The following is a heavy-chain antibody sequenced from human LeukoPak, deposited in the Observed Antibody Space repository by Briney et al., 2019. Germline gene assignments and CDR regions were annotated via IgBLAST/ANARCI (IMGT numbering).Heavy chain of an antibody. J-gene: IGHJ4*02. CDR1: GGSISSSSYY. CDR3: ARHVWSGYYREGIGPEFHY. CDR2: IYYSGST. V-gene: IGHV4-39*01. D-gene: IGHD3-3*01. Sequence: PSETLSLTCTVSGGSISSSSYYWGWIRQPPGMGLDWSGSIYYSGSTYYNLSLKRRVTISVDTSKNQFSLMLSSVTAAATAVYYCARHVWSGYYREGIGPEFHYWGQGTLVTVPS.